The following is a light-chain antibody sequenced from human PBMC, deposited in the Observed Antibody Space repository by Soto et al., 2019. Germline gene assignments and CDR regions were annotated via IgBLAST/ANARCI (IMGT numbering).Light chain of an antibody. Sequence: EIVLTHYPGTLSLSPGERATLSCKASQSVSSNVLAWYQRKPGQAPRLLIYGASYRDTEIPYRFSGSGSGTDFTLTSTRLEPEEFAVYYCQQYGTSPPTFGQGTKVEI. V-gene: IGKV3-20*01. CDR1: QSVSSNV. CDR3: QQYGTSPPT. J-gene: IGKJ1*01. CDR2: GAS.